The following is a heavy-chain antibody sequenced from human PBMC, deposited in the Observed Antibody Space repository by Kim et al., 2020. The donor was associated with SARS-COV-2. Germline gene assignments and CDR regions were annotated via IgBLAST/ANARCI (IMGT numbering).Heavy chain of an antibody. V-gene: IGHV4-39*01. J-gene: IGHJ6*01. CDR2: AYYIGNT. Sequence: SETLSLTCTVSGGSLSSNCYYWGWIRQPPGKGLFGIVTAYYIGNTYYHPSLKSRVTIAVSTSKNQLSLKLGSVTAADTSYYYCASHLSYRSVGDSAVYY. D-gene: IGHD6-19*01. CDR1: GGSLSSNCYY. CDR3: ASHLSYRSVGDSAVYY.